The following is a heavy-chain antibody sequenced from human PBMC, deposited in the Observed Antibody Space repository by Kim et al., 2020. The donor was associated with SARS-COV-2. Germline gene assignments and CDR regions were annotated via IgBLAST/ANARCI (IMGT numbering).Heavy chain of an antibody. Sequence: ASVKVSCKASGYTFTNYTMHWVRQAPGQRLEWMGWLNAGNGNTKYSQKFQGRVTITRDTSASTAYMELSSLRSEDTAVYYCARDLTDYWGQGTLVTVSS. CDR1: GYTFTNYT. J-gene: IGHJ4*02. V-gene: IGHV1-3*01. CDR2: LNAGNGNT. CDR3: ARDLTDY. D-gene: IGHD7-27*01.